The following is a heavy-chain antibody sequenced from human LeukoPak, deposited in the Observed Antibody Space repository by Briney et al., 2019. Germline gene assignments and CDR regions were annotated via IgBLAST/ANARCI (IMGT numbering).Heavy chain of an antibody. CDR3: ARRPLRFGEDYFDD. V-gene: IGHV4-34*01. J-gene: IGHJ4*02. CDR2: INHSEST. CDR1: GGSFSAYY. D-gene: IGHD3-10*01. Sequence: PSETLSLTCAVYGGSFSAYYWSWIRQAPGKGQEWIGEINHSESTNYNPSLKSRVTISLDTSKKQFSLKLRSVTAADTAVHYCARRPLRFGEDYFDDWGQGTLVTVSS.